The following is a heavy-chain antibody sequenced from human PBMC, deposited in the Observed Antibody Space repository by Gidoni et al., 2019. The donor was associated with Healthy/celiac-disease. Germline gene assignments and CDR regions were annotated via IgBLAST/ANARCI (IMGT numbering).Heavy chain of an antibody. Sequence: EVQLVESGGGLVQPGRSLRLSCAASAFTFVDYAIPWVRQAPGKGLEWVSGISWNSGSIGYADSVKGRFTISRDNAKNSLYLQMNSLRAEDTALYYCAKDKGCSSTSCPVNLYYYYGMDVWGQGTTVTVSS. V-gene: IGHV3-9*01. D-gene: IGHD2-2*01. CDR3: AKDKGCSSTSCPVNLYYYYGMDV. CDR2: ISWNSGSI. CDR1: AFTFVDYA. J-gene: IGHJ6*02.